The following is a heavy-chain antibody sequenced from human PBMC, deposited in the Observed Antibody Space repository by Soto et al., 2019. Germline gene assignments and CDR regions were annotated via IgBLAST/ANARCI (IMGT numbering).Heavy chain of an antibody. J-gene: IGHJ4*02. CDR3: AREGVFLSSSSRRQWLSIDY. D-gene: IGHD2-2*01. CDR2: ISRSSSTI. V-gene: IGHV3-48*01. CDR1: GFTFSSYS. Sequence: PGGSLRLSCAASGFTFSSYSMHWVRQAPGKGLEWVSYISRSSSTIYYADSVKGRFTISRDNAKNSLYLQMNSLRAEDTAVYYCAREGVFLSSSSRRQWLSIDYWGQGTLVTVSS.